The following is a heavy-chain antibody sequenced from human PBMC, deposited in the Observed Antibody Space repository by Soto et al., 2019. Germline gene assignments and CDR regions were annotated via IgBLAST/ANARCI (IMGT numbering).Heavy chain of an antibody. V-gene: IGHV3-21*01. Sequence: GGSLRLSCAASGFTFSSYSMNWVRQAPGKGLEWVSSISSSSSYIYYADSVKGRFTISRDNAKNSLYLQMNSLRAEDTAVYYCARDPVVVVPAASYYYYYYMDVWGKGTTVTVSS. J-gene: IGHJ6*03. CDR2: ISSSSSYI. D-gene: IGHD2-2*01. CDR1: GFTFSSYS. CDR3: ARDPVVVVPAASYYYYYYMDV.